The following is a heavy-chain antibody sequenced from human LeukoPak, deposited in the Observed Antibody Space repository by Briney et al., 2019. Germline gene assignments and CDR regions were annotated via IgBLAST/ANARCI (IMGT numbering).Heavy chain of an antibody. V-gene: IGHV1-2*06. Sequence: ASVKVSCKASGYTFTGFYMHWVRQAPGQGLEWMGRINPNSGVTNYAQKFQGRVTMTRDTSISTAYMELSRLRSDDTAVFYCARSLITMIVVVPGYWGQGTLVTVSS. CDR2: INPNSGVT. J-gene: IGHJ4*02. CDR3: ARSLITMIVVVPGY. CDR1: GYTFTGFY. D-gene: IGHD3-22*01.